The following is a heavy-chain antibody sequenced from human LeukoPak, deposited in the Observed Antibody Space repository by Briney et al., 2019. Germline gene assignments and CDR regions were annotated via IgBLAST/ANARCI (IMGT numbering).Heavy chain of an antibody. CDR2: INGGNGNT. Sequence: ASVKVSCKASGYTFTSNAMHWVRQAPGQRLEWMGWINGGNGNTKYSQNFQGRVTITRDTSASTAYMELSSLTSEDTAVYFCAKAPYDILTGYSLNWFDPWGQGTLVTVSS. CDR1: GYTFTSNA. V-gene: IGHV1-3*01. J-gene: IGHJ5*02. CDR3: AKAPYDILTGYSLNWFDP. D-gene: IGHD3-9*01.